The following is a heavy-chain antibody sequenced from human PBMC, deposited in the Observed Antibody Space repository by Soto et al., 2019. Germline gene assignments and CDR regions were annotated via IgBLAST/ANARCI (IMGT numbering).Heavy chain of an antibody. CDR1: GGSISSSSVY. J-gene: IGHJ3*02. CDR2: IYYSGST. Sequence: QLQLQESGPGLVKPSETLSLTCTVSGGSISSSSVYWGWIRQPPGKGLEWIENIYYSGSTYYNPSLKSRITISVDPSKNQFSLKLRSVTAADTAVYYCARLRADAFDIWGQGTMVTVSS. V-gene: IGHV4-39*01. CDR3: ARLRADAFDI.